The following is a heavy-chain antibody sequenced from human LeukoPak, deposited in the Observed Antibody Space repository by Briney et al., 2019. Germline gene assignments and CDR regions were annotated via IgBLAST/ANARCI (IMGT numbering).Heavy chain of an antibody. CDR3: ARAIGAFDI. V-gene: IGHV4-59*01. J-gene: IGHJ3*02. D-gene: IGHD2-21*01. Sequence: SETLSLTCTVSGGSISSYYWSWIRQPPGKGLEWIGDIYYSGSTNYNPSLKSRVTISVDTSKNQFSLKLSSVTAADTAVYYCARAIGAFDIWGQGTMVTVSS. CDR2: IYYSGST. CDR1: GGSISSYY.